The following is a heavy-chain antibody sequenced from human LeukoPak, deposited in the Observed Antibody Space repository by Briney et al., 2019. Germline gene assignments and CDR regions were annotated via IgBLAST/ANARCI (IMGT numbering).Heavy chain of an antibody. CDR2: INPNSGGT. J-gene: IGHJ4*02. Sequence: ASVKVSCKASGGTFSSYAISWVRQAPGQGLEWMGRINPNSGGTNYAQKFQGRVTMTRDTSISTAYMELSRLRSDDTAVYYCARDRSGLTGYWGQGTLVTVSS. CDR3: ARDRSGLTGY. CDR1: GGTFSSYA. V-gene: IGHV1-2*06. D-gene: IGHD6-19*01.